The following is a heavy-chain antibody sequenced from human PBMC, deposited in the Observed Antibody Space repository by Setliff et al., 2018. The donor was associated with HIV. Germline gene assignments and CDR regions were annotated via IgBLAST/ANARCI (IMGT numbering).Heavy chain of an antibody. CDR1: GYTFTAYG. D-gene: IGHD4-17*01. CDR3: AREMEPPYTVTTFGIFLH. Sequence: ASVKVSCKAFGYTFTAYGITWVRQAPGQGLEWMGWMSAYSGDTKYAQKIQGRVNMTRDTSTSTAYMELRSLRSDDTAVYYCAREMEPPYTVTTFGIFLHWGQGTLVTVSS. CDR2: MSAYSGDT. V-gene: IGHV1-18*04. J-gene: IGHJ1*01.